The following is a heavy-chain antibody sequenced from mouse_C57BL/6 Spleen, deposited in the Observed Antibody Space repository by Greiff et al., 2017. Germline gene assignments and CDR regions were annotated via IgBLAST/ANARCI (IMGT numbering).Heavy chain of an antibody. J-gene: IGHJ2*01. Sequence: QVQLQQPGAELVKPGASVKLSCKASGYTFTSYWMHWVKQRPGQGLEWIGMIHPNSGSTNYNEKFKSKATLTVDKSSSTAYMQLSSLTSADSAVYYCARDYGYYFDYWGQGTTLTVSS. D-gene: IGHD1-1*01. CDR3: ARDYGYYFDY. CDR1: GYTFTSYW. CDR2: IHPNSGST. V-gene: IGHV1-64*01.